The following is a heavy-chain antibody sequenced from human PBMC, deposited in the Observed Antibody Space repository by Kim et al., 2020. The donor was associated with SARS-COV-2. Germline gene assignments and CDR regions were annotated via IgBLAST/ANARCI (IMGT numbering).Heavy chain of an antibody. J-gene: IGHJ4*02. CDR1: GFSFSSYA. CDR3: ARPLFGDYSPFDY. Sequence: GGSLRLSCVASGFSFSSYAMSWVRQAPGKGLEWVSAISATGDSTYYADSVRGRFTLSRDNSKNTLYLQMDSLRVDDTAVYYCARPLFGDYSPFDYWGQGTLVTVSS. D-gene: IGHD3-10*02. V-gene: IGHV3-23*01. CDR2: ISATGDST.